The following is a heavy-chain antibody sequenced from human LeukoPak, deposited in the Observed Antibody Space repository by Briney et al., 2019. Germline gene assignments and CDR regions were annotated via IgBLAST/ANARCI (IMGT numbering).Heavy chain of an antibody. J-gene: IGHJ6*02. CDR1: GFTFSNYN. V-gene: IGHV3-21*01. CDR3: ARALWSGPVYYGMDV. D-gene: IGHD3-10*01. Sequence: GGSLKLSCAASGFTFSNYNFYWVRQAPGKGLEWVSSISSTSSYIYYADSMKGRFTISRDNAKNSLYLQMNSLRAEDTAVYYCARALWSGPVYYGMDVWGQGTTLTVSS. CDR2: ISSTSSYI.